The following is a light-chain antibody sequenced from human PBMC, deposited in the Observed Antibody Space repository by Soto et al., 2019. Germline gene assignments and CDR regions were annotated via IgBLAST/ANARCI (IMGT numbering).Light chain of an antibody. V-gene: IGKV3-15*01. Sequence: EIVMTQSPATLSVSPGERATLSCRAGQSVGSNLAWYQQKPGQAPRLLIYGASSRAAGVPDRFAGSGSGTEFSLTIYSLQSEDSAVYYCQHYDAWRTFGQGTKVEIK. CDR3: QHYDAWRT. J-gene: IGKJ1*01. CDR1: QSVGSN. CDR2: GAS.